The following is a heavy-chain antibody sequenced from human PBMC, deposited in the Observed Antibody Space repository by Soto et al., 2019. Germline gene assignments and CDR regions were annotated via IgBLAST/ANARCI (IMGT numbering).Heavy chain of an antibody. CDR1: GFTFGNYA. CDR3: AKEAGSSSWYRWSWFDP. D-gene: IGHD6-13*01. CDR2: ISGSGAST. J-gene: IGHJ5*02. V-gene: IGHV3-23*01. Sequence: GGSLRLSCAASGFTFGNYAMSWVRQAPGKGLEWVSAISGSGASTYYADSVKGRFTISRDNSKNTLYLQMNSLRAEDTAVYYCAKEAGSSSWYRWSWFDPWGQGTLVTVSS.